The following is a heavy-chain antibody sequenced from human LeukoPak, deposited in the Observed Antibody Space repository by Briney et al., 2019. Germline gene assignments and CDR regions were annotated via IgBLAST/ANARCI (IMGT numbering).Heavy chain of an antibody. CDR1: GFTFSSYS. CDR3: ARESMVVSSQFDY. CDR2: ISSRSGYI. D-gene: IGHD4/OR15-4a*01. Sequence: GGSLRLSCAASGFTFSSYSMNWVRQAPGKGLEWVSSISSRSGYIYYADSVKGRFTISRDNAKNSLYLQMNSLRAEDTAVYYCARESMVVSSQFDYWGQGTLVTVSS. V-gene: IGHV3-21*01. J-gene: IGHJ4*02.